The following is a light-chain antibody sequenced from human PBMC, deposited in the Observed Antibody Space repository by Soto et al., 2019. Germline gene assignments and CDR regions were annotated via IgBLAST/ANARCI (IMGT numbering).Light chain of an antibody. J-gene: IGKJ1*01. CDR3: QQYNNWPQT. CDR2: GAS. CDR1: QSVNSN. Sequence: EIVLTQSPGTLSLSPGERATLSCRVSQSVNSNLAWYQQKPGQAPRLLIYGASTRATGIPARFSGSGSGTEFTLTISSLQSEDFAVYYCQQYNNWPQTFGQGTKVDIK. V-gene: IGKV3-15*01.